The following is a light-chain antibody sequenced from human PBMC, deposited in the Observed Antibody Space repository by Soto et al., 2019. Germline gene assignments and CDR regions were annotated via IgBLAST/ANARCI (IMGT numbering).Light chain of an antibody. CDR2: WAS. V-gene: IGKV4-1*01. J-gene: IGKJ3*01. Sequence: DIVMTQSPDSLALSLGERATINCKSSRSILSSSNNKNFLAWYQQKPGQPPRLLIYWASTRESGVPDRFSGSGSGTDFTLTISSLQAEDVAVYYYQQYYSSPFTFGPGTKVDIK. CDR1: RSILSSSNNKNF. CDR3: QQYYSSPFT.